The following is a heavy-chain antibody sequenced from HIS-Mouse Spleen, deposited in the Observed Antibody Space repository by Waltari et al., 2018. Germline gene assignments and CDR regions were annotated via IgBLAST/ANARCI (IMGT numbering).Heavy chain of an antibody. V-gene: IGHV4-39*01. Sequence: QLQLQESGPGLVKPSETLSLTCTVSGGSISSSSYYWGWIRQPPGKGLEWIGSIDYSGGTYYNPSLKSRVTISVDTSKNQFSLKLSSVTAADTAVYYCARHVVLWFGEWGDAFDIWGQGTMVTVSS. CDR1: GGSISSSSYY. CDR3: ARHVVLWFGEWGDAFDI. J-gene: IGHJ3*02. D-gene: IGHD3-10*01. CDR2: IDYSGGT.